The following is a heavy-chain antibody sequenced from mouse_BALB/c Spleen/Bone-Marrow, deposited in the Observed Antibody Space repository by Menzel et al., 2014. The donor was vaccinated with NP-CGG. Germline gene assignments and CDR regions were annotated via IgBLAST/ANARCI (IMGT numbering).Heavy chain of an antibody. Sequence: EVKLMESGGGLVQPGGSLKLSCAASEFTFSNYGMSWVRQTPDKRLELVATINGNGGSTHYPDSVKGRFTISRDTAKNTLYLQMSSLKSEETAMYYCVRGNYGNYVDYFDFWGQGTTLTVSS. J-gene: IGHJ2*01. V-gene: IGHV5-6-3*01. D-gene: IGHD2-1*01. CDR1: EFTFSNYG. CDR3: VRGNYGNYVDYFDF. CDR2: INGNGGST.